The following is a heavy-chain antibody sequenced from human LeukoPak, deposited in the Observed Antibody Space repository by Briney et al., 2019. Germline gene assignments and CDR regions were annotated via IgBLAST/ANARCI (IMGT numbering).Heavy chain of an antibody. CDR3: AKAYGAGFDY. J-gene: IGHJ4*02. V-gene: IGHV3-30*18. CDR2: ISYDGSNK. Sequence: GGSLRLSCAASGFTLSSYGMHWVRQAPGKGLEWVAVISYDGSNKYYADSVKGRFTISRDNSKNTLYLQMNSLRAEDAAVYYCAKAYGAGFDYWGQGTLVTVSS. CDR1: GFTLSSYG. D-gene: IGHD4-17*01.